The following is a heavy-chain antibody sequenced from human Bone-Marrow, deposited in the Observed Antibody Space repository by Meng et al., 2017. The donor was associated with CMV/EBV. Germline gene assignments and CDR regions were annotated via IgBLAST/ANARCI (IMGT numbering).Heavy chain of an antibody. CDR2: INPKSGGT. D-gene: IGHD6-13*01. J-gene: IGHJ6*02. V-gene: IGHV1-2*02. CDR1: GYTFTGYY. Sequence: ASVKVSCKASGYTFTGYYMHWVRQAPGQGLEWMGWINPKSGGTNYAQKLQGRVTMTRDTSTSTAHMELSRLTSDDTAVYYCARVHIAAARYYYNGMDVWGQGTTVTVSS. CDR3: ARVHIAAARYYYNGMDV.